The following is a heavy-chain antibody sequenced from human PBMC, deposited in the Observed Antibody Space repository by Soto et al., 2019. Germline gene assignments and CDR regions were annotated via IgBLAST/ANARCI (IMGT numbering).Heavy chain of an antibody. CDR1: GFTFSSYA. CDR2: ISGSGGST. D-gene: IGHD5-18*01. Sequence: GGSLRLSCAASGFTFSSYAMSWVRQAPGKGLEWVSAISGSGGSTYYADSVKGRFTISRDNSKNTLYLQMNSLRAEDTVVYYCAKDLGYRWAYYYYGMDVWGQGTTVTVSS. CDR3: AKDLGYRWAYYYYGMDV. V-gene: IGHV3-23*01. J-gene: IGHJ6*02.